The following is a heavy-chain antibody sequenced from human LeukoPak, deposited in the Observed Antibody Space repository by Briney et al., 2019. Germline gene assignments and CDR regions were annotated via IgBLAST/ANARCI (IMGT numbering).Heavy chain of an antibody. J-gene: IGHJ6*02. V-gene: IGHV1-69*04. CDR2: IIPILGIA. Sequence: GASVKVSCKASGGTFSSYAISWVRQAPGQGLEWMGRIIPILGIANYAQKFQGRVTITADKSTSIAYMELSSLRSEDTAVYYCARGGAGMGYYYYYGMDVWGQGTTVTVSS. CDR3: ARGGAGMGYYYYYGMDV. D-gene: IGHD6-13*01. CDR1: GGTFSSYA.